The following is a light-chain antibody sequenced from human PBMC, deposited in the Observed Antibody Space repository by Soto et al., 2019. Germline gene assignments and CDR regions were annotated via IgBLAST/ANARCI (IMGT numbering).Light chain of an antibody. V-gene: IGLV2-8*01. J-gene: IGLJ1*01. CDR2: DVS. CDR1: SSDVGHYNY. Sequence: QSALTQPPSASGSPGQSVTISCTGTSSDVGHYNYVSWYQQRPGTAPKLIIFDVSKRPSGVPDRFSGSKSGNTASLTVSGLQAEDEADYYCSSYAGGNNYVFGTGTKVTVL. CDR3: SSYAGGNNYV.